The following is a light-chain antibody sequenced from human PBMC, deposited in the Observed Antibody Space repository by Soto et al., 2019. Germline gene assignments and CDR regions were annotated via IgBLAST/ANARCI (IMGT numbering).Light chain of an antibody. V-gene: IGKV3-20*01. Sequence: EIVLTQSPGTLSLSPGERATLSCRASQSITSNYLAWYQQKPGQAPRLLIFGASSRATGIPDRFSGSGSGTDFTLTISRLEPEDFAVYYCQQYATSPRLTFGGGTTVEIK. CDR1: QSITSNY. CDR2: GAS. CDR3: QQYATSPRLT. J-gene: IGKJ4*01.